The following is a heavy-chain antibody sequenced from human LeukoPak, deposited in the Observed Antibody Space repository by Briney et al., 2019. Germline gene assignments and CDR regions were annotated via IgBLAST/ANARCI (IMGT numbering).Heavy chain of an antibody. CDR2: TDSNSETT. J-gene: IGHJ4*02. Sequence: GGSLRLSCAVSGFSLTTYEMDWIRQAPGKGLEWVAYTDSNSETTHYADSVKGRFIISRDNAKNSLYLQMNSLRAEDTAVYYCARESVGANSEWGQGTLVTVSS. CDR3: ARESVGANSE. V-gene: IGHV3-48*03. CDR1: GFSLTTYE. D-gene: IGHD1-26*01.